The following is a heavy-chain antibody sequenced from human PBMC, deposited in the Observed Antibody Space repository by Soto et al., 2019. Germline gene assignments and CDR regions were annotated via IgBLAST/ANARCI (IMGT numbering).Heavy chain of an antibody. J-gene: IGHJ3*02. Sequence: GSLRLSCAASGFTVTSNYMSWVRQAPGKGLERVGRIKSKTDGGTTDYAAPVKGRFIISRDDSKNTLSLQMNSLRTEDTAVYYCTTDPYPFQTRMNAFDIWGQGTMVTVSS. CDR1: GFTVTSNY. CDR3: TTDPYPFQTRMNAFDI. CDR2: IKSKTDGGTT. V-gene: IGHV3-15*01.